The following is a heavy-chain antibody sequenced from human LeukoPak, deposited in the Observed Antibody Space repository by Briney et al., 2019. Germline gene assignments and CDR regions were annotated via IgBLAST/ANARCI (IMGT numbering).Heavy chain of an antibody. J-gene: IGHJ6*03. CDR2: MNPNSGNT. CDR1: GYTFTSYD. V-gene: IGHV1-8*01. D-gene: IGHD2-21*02. CDR3: ARGRAYCGGDCSDYYYYMDV. Sequence: ASVKVPCKASGYTFTSYDINWVRQATGQGLEWMGWMNPNSGNTGYAQKFQGRVTMTRNTSISTAYMELSSLRSEDTAVYYCARGRAYCGGDCSDYYYYMDVWGKGTTVTVSS.